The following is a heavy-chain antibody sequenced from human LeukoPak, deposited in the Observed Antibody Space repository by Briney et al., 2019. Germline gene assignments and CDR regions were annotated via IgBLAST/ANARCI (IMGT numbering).Heavy chain of an antibody. CDR1: GYTFTSYA. V-gene: IGHV7-4-1*02. CDR3: ARVVGCGGDCYSGISDY. CDR2: INTNTGNP. D-gene: IGHD2-21*02. J-gene: IGHJ4*02. Sequence: ASVKVFCKASGYTFTSYAMNWVRQAPGQGLEWMGWINTNTGNPTYAQGFTGRFVFSLDTSVSTAYLQISSLKAEDTAVYYCARVVGCGGDCYSGISDYWGQGTLVTVSS.